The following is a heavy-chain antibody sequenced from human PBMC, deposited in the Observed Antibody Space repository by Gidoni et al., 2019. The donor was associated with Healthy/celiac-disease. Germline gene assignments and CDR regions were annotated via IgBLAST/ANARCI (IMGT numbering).Heavy chain of an antibody. V-gene: IGHV3-48*01. CDR3: ARDQRFLEWFEAFDI. CDR1: GFTFGSYS. CDR2: ISSSSSTI. J-gene: IGHJ3*02. D-gene: IGHD3-3*01. Sequence: EVQLVEYGGGLVQPGGYLRLSCAASGFTFGSYSMNWVRQAPGKGLEWVSYISSSSSTIYYADSVKGRFTISRDNAKNSLYLQMNSLRAEDTAVYYCARDQRFLEWFEAFDIWGQGTMVTVSS.